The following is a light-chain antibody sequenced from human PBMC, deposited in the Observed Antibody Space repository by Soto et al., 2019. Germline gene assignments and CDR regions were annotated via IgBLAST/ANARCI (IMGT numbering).Light chain of an antibody. CDR2: DVS. J-gene: IGLJ1*01. Sequence: QSALTQPASVSGSPGQSITISCTGTSSGVGGYNYVSWYQQHPGKAPKLMIYDVSNRPSGVSNRFSGSKSGDTASLTISGLQAEDEADYYCSSYSSISAYVFGIGTKLTVL. V-gene: IGLV2-14*01. CDR1: SSGVGGYNY. CDR3: SSYSSISAYV.